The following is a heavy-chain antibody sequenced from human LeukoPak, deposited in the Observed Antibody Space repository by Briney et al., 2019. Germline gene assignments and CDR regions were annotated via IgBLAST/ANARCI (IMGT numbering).Heavy chain of an antibody. Sequence: GGSLRLSCAASGFTFSSYAMSWVRQAPGKGLEWVSAISGSGGSTYYADSVKGRFTISRDNSKNTLYLQMNSLRAEDTAVYYCARGLLWFGEIDYWGQGTLVTVSS. CDR2: ISGSGGST. CDR3: ARGLLWFGEIDY. V-gene: IGHV3-23*01. J-gene: IGHJ4*02. CDR1: GFTFSSYA. D-gene: IGHD3-10*01.